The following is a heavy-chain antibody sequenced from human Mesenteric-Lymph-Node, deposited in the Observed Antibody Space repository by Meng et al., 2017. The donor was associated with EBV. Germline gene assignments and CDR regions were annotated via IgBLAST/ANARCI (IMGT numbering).Heavy chain of an antibody. J-gene: IGHJ4*02. CDR2: INHSGST. Sequence: QGQLQQWGAGLLNPSATLSLTCAVYGGSFSGYYWSWIRQPPGKGLEWIGEINHSGSTNYNPSLKSRVTISVDTSKNQFSLKLSSVTAADTAVYYCARGRGVYYDFWSGYSAWGQGTLVTVSS. CDR1: GGSFSGYY. CDR3: ARGRGVYYDFWSGYSA. D-gene: IGHD3-3*01. V-gene: IGHV4-34*01.